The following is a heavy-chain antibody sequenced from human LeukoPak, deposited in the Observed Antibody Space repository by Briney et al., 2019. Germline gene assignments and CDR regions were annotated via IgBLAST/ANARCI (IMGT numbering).Heavy chain of an antibody. V-gene: IGHV3-30*02. Sequence: GGSLRLSCAASGFTFSSYGMHWVRQAPGKGLEWVAFIRYDGSNKYYADSVKGRFTISRDNSKNTLYLQMNSLRAEGTAVYYCSMVYYGRGDYWGQGTLVTVSS. D-gene: IGHD3-10*01. CDR2: IRYDGSNK. J-gene: IGHJ4*02. CDR1: GFTFSSYG. CDR3: SMVYYGRGDY.